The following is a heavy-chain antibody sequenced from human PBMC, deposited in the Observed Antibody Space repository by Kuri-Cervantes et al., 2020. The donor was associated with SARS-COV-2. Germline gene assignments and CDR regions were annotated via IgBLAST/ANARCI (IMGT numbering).Heavy chain of an antibody. CDR1: GFTFSSYW. D-gene: IGHD3-10*01. J-gene: IGHJ4*02. CDR3: ARDRRRFGDVYFDY. V-gene: IGHV3-7*01. CDR2: IKQDGSEK. Sequence: GESLKISCAASGFTFSSYWMSWVRQAPGKGLEWVANIKQDGSEKYYVDSVKGRFTISRGNAKNSLYLQMNSLRAEDTAVYYCARDRRRFGDVYFDYWGQGTLVTVSS.